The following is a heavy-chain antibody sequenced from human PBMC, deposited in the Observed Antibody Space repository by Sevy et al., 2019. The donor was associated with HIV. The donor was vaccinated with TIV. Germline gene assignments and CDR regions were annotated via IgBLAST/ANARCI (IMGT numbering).Heavy chain of an antibody. D-gene: IGHD3-10*01. V-gene: IGHV3-15*01. CDR1: GFTFSNAW. CDR2: IKSKTDDATT. Sequence: LGGSLRLSCAASGFTFSNAWMSWVRQAPGKGLEWVGRIKSKTDDATTYYAAPVKGRFTISRDDSNNMLHLQMNSLKTEDTAMYYCTTDRPFDGSGSFDYWGQGTLVTVSS. CDR3: TTDRPFDGSGSFDY. J-gene: IGHJ4*02.